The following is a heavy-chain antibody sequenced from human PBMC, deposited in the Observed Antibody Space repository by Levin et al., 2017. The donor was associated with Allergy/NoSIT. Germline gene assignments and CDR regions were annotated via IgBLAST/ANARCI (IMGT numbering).Heavy chain of an antibody. V-gene: IGHV3-30*18. J-gene: IGHJ4*02. CDR2: VSDDGRRT. CDR1: GVFSSYG. D-gene: IGHD2/OR15-2a*01. Sequence: SCAASGVFSSYGMHWVRQAPGKGLEWVAVVSDDGRRTNYADSVKGRFTISRDRSKRTVYLQMNSLSPEDTAVYYCANNQGGSPGGTSYYFFDYWGQGTRVIVSS. CDR3: ANNQGGSPGGTSYYFFDY.